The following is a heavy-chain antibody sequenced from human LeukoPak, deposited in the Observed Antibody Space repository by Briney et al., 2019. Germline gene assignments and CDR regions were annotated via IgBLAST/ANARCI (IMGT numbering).Heavy chain of an antibody. V-gene: IGHV4-59*08. CDR2: IYYSGST. D-gene: IGHD3-22*01. J-gene: IGHJ5*02. CDR3: ARRAQGYYDSSGYLNWFDP. Sequence: SETLSLTCTVSGGSISSYYWSWIRQPPGKGLEWIGYIYYSGSTNYNPSLKSRVTISVDTSKNQFSLKLSSVTAADTAVYYCARRAQGYYDSSGYLNWFDPWGQGTLVTVFS. CDR1: GGSISSYY.